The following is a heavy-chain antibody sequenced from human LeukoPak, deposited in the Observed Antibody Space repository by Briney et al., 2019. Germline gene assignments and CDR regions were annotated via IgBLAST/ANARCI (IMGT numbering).Heavy chain of an antibody. CDR3: ARDLYRIVVVPHYFDY. D-gene: IGHD3-22*01. CDR1: GFTFSSYW. J-gene: IGHJ4*02. Sequence: GGSLRLSCAASGFTFSSYWMSWVRQAPGKGREWVANIKKDGSEKYYVDSVKGRFTISRENAKNSLYLQMNSLRAEDTAVYYCARDLYRIVVVPHYFDYWGQGTLVTVSS. CDR2: IKKDGSEK. V-gene: IGHV3-7*01.